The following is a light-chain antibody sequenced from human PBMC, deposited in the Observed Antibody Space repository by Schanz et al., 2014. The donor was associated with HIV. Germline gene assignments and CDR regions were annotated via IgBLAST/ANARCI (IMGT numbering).Light chain of an antibody. CDR3: AAWDGSLHVWV. V-gene: IGLV1-47*01. CDR1: SSNIGRNF. J-gene: IGLJ3*02. Sequence: QSVLTQPPSASGTPGQRVTISCSGSSSNIGRNFVYWYQRLPGTAPKLLIFRNSQRPSGVPDRFSGSGSGTSASLAITGLRSEDEADYYCAAWDGSLHVWVFGGGTKLTVL. CDR2: RNS.